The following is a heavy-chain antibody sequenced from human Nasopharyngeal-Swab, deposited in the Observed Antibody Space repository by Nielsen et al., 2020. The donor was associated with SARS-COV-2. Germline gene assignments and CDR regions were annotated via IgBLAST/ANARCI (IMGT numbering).Heavy chain of an antibody. CDR2: ISGSGGST. J-gene: IGHJ4*02. CDR3: AKDPYYDFWSGYYFDY. Sequence: IRQPPGKGLEWVSAISGSGGSTYYADSVKGRFTISRDNSKNTLYLQMNSLRAEDTAVYYCAKDPYYDFWSGYYFDYWGQGTRVTVSS. V-gene: IGHV3-23*01. D-gene: IGHD3-3*01.